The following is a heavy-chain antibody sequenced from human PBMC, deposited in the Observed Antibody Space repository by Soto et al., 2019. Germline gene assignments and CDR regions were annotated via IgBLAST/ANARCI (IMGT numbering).Heavy chain of an antibody. D-gene: IGHD6-19*01. CDR1: GGTFSRYA. CDR2: ITPMFGTA. V-gene: IGHV1-69*12. J-gene: IGHJ2*01. Sequence: QVQLVQSGAEVKKPGSSVKVSCKASGGTFSRYAISWLRQAPGQGLEWMGGITPMFGTANYAQKFQGRVTITADESTCTVHMELRRLRSEDTAVYYCAQTLGSAVAGPGRFDLWGRGTLVIVSS. CDR3: AQTLGSAVAGPGRFDL.